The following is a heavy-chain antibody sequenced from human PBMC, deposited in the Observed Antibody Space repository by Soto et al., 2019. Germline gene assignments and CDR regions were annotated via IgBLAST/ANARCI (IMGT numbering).Heavy chain of an antibody. D-gene: IGHD3-3*01. J-gene: IGHJ3*02. CDR3: ATEIPQTAGVALDAFDI. CDR1: GYTLTELS. V-gene: IGHV1-24*01. CDR2: FDPEDGET. Sequence: GASVKVSCKVSGYTLTELSMHWVRQAPGKGLEWMGGFDPEDGETIYAQKFQGRVTMTEDTSTDTAYMELSSLRSEDTAVYYCATEIPQTAGVALDAFDIWGQGTMVTGSS.